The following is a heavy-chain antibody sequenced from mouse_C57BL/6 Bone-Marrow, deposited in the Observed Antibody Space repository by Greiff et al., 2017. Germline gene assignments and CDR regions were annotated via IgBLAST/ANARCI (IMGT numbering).Heavy chain of an antibody. Sequence: EVKVVESGGGLVKPGGSLKLSCAASGFTFSSYAMSWVRQTPEKRLEWVATISDGGSYTYYPDNVKGRFTISRDNAKNNLYLQMSHLKSEDTAMYYCARGWERCAMDYWGQGTSVTVSS. V-gene: IGHV5-4*03. D-gene: IGHD4-1*01. CDR1: GFTFSSYA. J-gene: IGHJ4*01. CDR3: ARGWERCAMDY. CDR2: ISDGGSYT.